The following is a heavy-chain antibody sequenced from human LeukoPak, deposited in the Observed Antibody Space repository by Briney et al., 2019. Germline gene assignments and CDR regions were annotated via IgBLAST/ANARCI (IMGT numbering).Heavy chain of an antibody. D-gene: IGHD2-21*01. J-gene: IGHJ4*02. CDR1: GFTFSSYG. V-gene: IGHV3-23*01. CDR3: AKDTAVILTAPFDS. CDR2: ISGSGTNT. Sequence: PGRSLRLSCAASGFTFSSYGMHWVRQAPGKGLEWVSAISGSGTNTYYSGSVRGRFTISRDNSNNRLYLQMNSVRAEDTAMYFCAKDTAVILTAPFDSWGQGTLVTVSS.